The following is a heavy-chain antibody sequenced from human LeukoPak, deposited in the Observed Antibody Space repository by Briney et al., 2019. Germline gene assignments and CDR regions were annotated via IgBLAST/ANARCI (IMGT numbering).Heavy chain of an antibody. Sequence: SETLSLTCTVSGDPITSTNYYWGWIRQSPGRGLEWIGSFYYSGTPYYNPSLKSRVTISVDTSKNQFSLKLSSVTAADTAVYYRARDPGYCSGGSCYNGYGMDVWGQGTTVTVSS. CDR2: FYYSGTP. CDR3: ARDPGYCSGGSCYNGYGMDV. J-gene: IGHJ6*02. V-gene: IGHV4-39*07. D-gene: IGHD2-15*01. CDR1: GDPITSTNYY.